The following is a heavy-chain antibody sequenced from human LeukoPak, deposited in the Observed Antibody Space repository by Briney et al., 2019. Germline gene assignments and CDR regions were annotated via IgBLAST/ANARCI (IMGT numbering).Heavy chain of an antibody. CDR3: ARDRGGLWEAFDI. CDR1: GGSISSYY. V-gene: IGHV4-4*07. Sequence: PSETLCLTCTVSGGSISSYYWTWSREPAGKGLEWIGRIHTSGSTNYNPSLKSRVTMSLDTSKNQFSLNLSSVTAADTAVYYCARDRGGLWEAFDIWGQGTMVTVSS. J-gene: IGHJ3*02. D-gene: IGHD3-10*01. CDR2: IHTSGST.